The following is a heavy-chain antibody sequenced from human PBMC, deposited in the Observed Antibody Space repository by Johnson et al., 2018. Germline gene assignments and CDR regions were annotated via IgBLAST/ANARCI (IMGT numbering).Heavy chain of an antibody. J-gene: IGHJ3*02. CDR3: ARARNYDILGGSFDI. V-gene: IGHV1-8*01. Sequence: QVQLGQAGAEVRKPGASVEVCCKASGYTFTSYELNWVQQATGYWLEWMGWIIADSNDAGYVQTLPGRSMLTWNTSTRTAYMELGSLRAEDTAVYHCARARNYDILGGSFDIWGQGTMVPASS. D-gene: IGHD3-9*01. CDR1: GYTFTSYE. CDR2: IIADSNDA.